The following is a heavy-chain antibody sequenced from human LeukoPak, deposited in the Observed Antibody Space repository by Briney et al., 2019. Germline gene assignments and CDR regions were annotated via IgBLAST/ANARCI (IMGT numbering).Heavy chain of an antibody. Sequence: PSETLSLTCTVSGGSISSSSYYWGWIRQPPGKGLEWIGSIYYSGSTYYNPSLKSRVTISVDTSKNQFSLKLSSVTAADTAVYYCAREGEYCSSTSCLSNYNWFDPWGQGTLVTVSS. V-gene: IGHV4-39*02. J-gene: IGHJ5*02. D-gene: IGHD2-2*01. CDR2: IYYSGST. CDR1: GGSISSSSYY. CDR3: AREGEYCSSTSCLSNYNWFDP.